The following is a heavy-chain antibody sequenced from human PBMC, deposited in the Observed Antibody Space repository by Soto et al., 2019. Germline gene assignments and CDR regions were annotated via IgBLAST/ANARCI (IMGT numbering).Heavy chain of an antibody. Sequence: EVQLVESGGGLVQPGGSLRLSCAASGFTFSSYWMSWVRQAPGKGREWVANIKQDGSEKYYVDSVKGRFTISRDNAKNSLYLQMNSLRAEDTAVYYCAREAVTRSYAFDIWGQGTMVTVSS. CDR3: AREAVTRSYAFDI. V-gene: IGHV3-7*03. D-gene: IGHD4-4*01. CDR1: GFTFSSYW. CDR2: IKQDGSEK. J-gene: IGHJ3*02.